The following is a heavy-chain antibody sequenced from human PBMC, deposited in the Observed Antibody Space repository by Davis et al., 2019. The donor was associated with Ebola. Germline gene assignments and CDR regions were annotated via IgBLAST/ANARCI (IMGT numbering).Heavy chain of an antibody. J-gene: IGHJ2*01. V-gene: IGHV1-2*06. CDR3: AREEYYYGSGSYSMGYFDL. CDR2: INPNSGGT. Sequence: AASVKVSCKASGYTFTGYYMHWVRQAPGQGLEWMGRINPNSGGTNYAQKFQGRVTMTRDTSISTAYMELSRLRSDDTAVYYCAREEYYYGSGSYSMGYFDLWGRGTLVTVSS. CDR1: GYTFTGYY. D-gene: IGHD3-10*01.